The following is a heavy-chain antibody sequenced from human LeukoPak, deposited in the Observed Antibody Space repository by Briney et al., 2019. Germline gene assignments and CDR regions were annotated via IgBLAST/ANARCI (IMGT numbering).Heavy chain of an antibody. J-gene: IGHJ4*02. D-gene: IGHD3-3*01. Sequence: SETLSLTCTVSGGSISSYYWSWIRQPPGKGLEWIGYIYYSGSTNYNPSLKSRVTISVDTSKNQFFLKLSSVTAADTAVYYCARGHRHDFWSGPPYYFDYWGQGTLVTVSS. CDR1: GGSISSYY. CDR3: ARGHRHDFWSGPPYYFDY. CDR2: IYYSGST. V-gene: IGHV4-59*01.